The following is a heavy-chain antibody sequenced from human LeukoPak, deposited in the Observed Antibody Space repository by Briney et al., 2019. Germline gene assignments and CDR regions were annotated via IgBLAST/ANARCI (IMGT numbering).Heavy chain of an antibody. D-gene: IGHD2-15*01. CDR3: ARGGIERDIVVVLTATHDS. V-gene: IGHV1-2*02. Sequence: ASVKVSCKASGYTFTGYYMHWVRQAPGQGLEWMGWINPNSGGTNYAQKFQGRVAMTRDTSINTAYMELSRLRSDDTAVYYCARGGIERDIVVVLTATHDSWGQGTLVTVSS. J-gene: IGHJ4*02. CDR2: INPNSGGT. CDR1: GYTFTGYY.